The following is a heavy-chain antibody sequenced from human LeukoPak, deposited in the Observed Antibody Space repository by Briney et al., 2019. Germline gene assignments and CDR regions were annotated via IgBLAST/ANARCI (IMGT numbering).Heavy chain of an antibody. Sequence: GGSLRLSCAASGFTFSNYAMSWVRQAPGKGLEWVSAVTGSGGSTYHADSVKGRFTVSRDNSKNTLYLQINSLRDEDTAVYYCAKLLDYWGQGTLVTVSS. CDR2: VTGSGGST. CDR3: AKLLDY. J-gene: IGHJ4*02. CDR1: GFTFSNYA. V-gene: IGHV3-23*01.